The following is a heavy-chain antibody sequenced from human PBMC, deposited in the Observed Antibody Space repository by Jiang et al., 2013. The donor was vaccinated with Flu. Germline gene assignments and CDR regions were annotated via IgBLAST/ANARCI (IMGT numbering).Heavy chain of an antibody. CDR2: VYFSGST. CDR3: ARLSAVTIDY. CDR1: GGSFSSDY. J-gene: IGHJ4*02. D-gene: IGHD4-17*01. Sequence: GPGLVKPSETMSLTCTVSGGSFSSDYWNWIRQPPGKGLEWIGYVYFSGSTHYNPSLKSRATISLDRSKNQFSLKLTSVTAADTAVYFCARLSAVTIDYWGRGTLVTVSS. V-gene: IGHV4-59*08.